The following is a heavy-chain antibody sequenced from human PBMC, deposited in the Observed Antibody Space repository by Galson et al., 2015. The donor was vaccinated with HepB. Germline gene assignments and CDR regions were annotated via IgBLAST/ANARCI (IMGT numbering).Heavy chain of an antibody. Sequence: PALVKPTQTLTLTCTFSGFSLSTSRMCVSWIRQPPGKALEWLARIDWDDDKYYSTSLKTRLTISKDTSKNQVVLTMTNMDPVDTATYYCARISFGSGSYSRHFDFWGQGTLVTVST. D-gene: IGHD3-10*01. CDR2: IDWDDDK. V-gene: IGHV2-70*11. CDR1: GFSLSTSRMC. J-gene: IGHJ4*02. CDR3: ARISFGSGSYSRHFDF.